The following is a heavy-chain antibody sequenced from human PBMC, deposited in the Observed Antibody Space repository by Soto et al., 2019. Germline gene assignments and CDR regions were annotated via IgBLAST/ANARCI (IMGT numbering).Heavy chain of an antibody. Sequence: GGSLRLSCAASGFTFSSYSMNWVRQAPGKGLGWVSYISSGSSTIYYADSVKGRFTISRDNAKNSLYLQMNSLRAEDTAVYYCATAVTQQLPYNWFDPWGQGTLVTVSS. V-gene: IGHV3-48*01. CDR3: ATAVTQQLPYNWFDP. D-gene: IGHD6-13*01. CDR2: ISSGSSTI. CDR1: GFTFSSYS. J-gene: IGHJ5*02.